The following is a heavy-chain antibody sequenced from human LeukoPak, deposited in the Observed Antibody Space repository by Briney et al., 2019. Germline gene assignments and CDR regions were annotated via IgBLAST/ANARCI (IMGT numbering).Heavy chain of an antibody. Sequence: SSETLSLTCTVSGGSISSYYWSWIRQPPGKGLEWIGYIYYGGSTNYNPSLKSRVTISVDTSKNQFSLKLSSVTAADTAVYYCARDRNYDFWSGYYQEAFDIWGQGTMVTVSS. CDR1: GGSISSYY. CDR3: ARDRNYDFWSGYYQEAFDI. J-gene: IGHJ3*02. D-gene: IGHD3-3*01. V-gene: IGHV4-59*01. CDR2: IYYGGST.